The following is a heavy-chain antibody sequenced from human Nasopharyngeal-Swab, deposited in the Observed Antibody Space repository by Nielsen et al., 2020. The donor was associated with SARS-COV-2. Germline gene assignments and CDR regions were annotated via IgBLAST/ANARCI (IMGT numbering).Heavy chain of an antibody. J-gene: IGHJ4*02. V-gene: IGHV3-15*07. CDR2: IKRKVDGGAT. CDR3: TAVDPDFSGIYGDFDY. D-gene: IGHD6-19*01. CDR1: GITFNNAW. Sequence: GGSLRLSCAVSGITFNNAWMNWVRQAPGKGLEWVGRIKRKVDGGATDYAAHVRGRFTISRDDSKNTLSLQMNSLKTEDTAVYFCTAVDPDFSGIYGDFDYWGPGTLVTVSS.